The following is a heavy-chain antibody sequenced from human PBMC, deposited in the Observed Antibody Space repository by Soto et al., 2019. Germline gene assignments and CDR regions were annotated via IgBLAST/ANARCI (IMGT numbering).Heavy chain of an antibody. V-gene: IGHV4-4*07. J-gene: IGHJ6*02. CDR1: GGSTRSYY. D-gene: IGHD1-26*01. CDR3: AREGASGFGMDV. Sequence: SETVSLTCNFSGGSTRSYYWSWIRQPAGKALEWIGRIYTSGTTNYNPSLKSRATILVDTSKNQFSLKLSSVTAADTAVYYCAREGASGFGMDVWGQGTTVTVSS. CDR2: IYTSGTT.